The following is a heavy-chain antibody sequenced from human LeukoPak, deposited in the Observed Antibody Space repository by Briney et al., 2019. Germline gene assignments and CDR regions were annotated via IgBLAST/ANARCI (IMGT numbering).Heavy chain of an antibody. CDR3: ARLGLWSMVQLFDY. J-gene: IGHJ4*02. CDR1: GGSFSGYY. V-gene: IGHV4-34*01. Sequence: SETLSLTCAVYGGSFSGYYWSWIRQPPGKGLEWIGEINHSGSTNYNPSLKSRVTISVDTSKNQFSLKLGSVTAADTAVYYCARLGLWSMVQLFDYWGQGTLVTVSS. D-gene: IGHD2-8*01. CDR2: INHSGST.